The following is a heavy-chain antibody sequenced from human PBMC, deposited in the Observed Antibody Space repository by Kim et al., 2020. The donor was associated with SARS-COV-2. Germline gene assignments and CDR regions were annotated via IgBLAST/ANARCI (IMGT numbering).Heavy chain of an antibody. V-gene: IGHV4-34*01. CDR1: GGSFSGYY. J-gene: IGHJ6*03. Sequence: SETLSLTCAVYGGSFSGYYWSWIRQPPGKGLEWIGEINHSGSTNYNPSLKSRVTISVDTSKNQFSLKLSSVTAADTAVYYCARVRLLITGTRAYYYMDVWGKGTTVTVSS. CDR3: ARVRLLITGTRAYYYMDV. CDR2: INHSGST. D-gene: IGHD1-7*01.